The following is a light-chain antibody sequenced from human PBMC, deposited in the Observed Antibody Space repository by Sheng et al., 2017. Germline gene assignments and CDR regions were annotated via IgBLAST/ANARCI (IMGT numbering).Light chain of an antibody. CDR1: DIESKN. CDR3: QVWDSYYDQEV. J-gene: IGLJ1*01. CDR2: NTG. Sequence: SFVLTQSASVSVAPGETATISCGGNDIESKNVYWFQHQPGQAPVIVASNTGGRPSGIPERFVAATSGNTATLTISRVEAGDEADYFCQVWDSYYDQEVFGPGTKVTVL. V-gene: IGLV3-21*02.